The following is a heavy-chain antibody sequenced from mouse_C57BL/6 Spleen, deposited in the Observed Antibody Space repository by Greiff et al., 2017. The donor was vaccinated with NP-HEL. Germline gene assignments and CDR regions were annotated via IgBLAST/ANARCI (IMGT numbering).Heavy chain of an antibody. CDR3: AREGIYYGNPYAMDY. CDR1: GYAFSSYW. D-gene: IGHD2-1*01. CDR2: IYPGDGDT. J-gene: IGHJ4*01. Sequence: VNVVESGAELVKPGASVKISCKASGYAFSSYWMNWVKQRPGKGLEWIGQIYPGDGDTNYNGKFKGKATLTADKSSSTAYMQLSSLTSEDSAVYFCAREGIYYGNPYAMDYWGQGTSVTVSS. V-gene: IGHV1-80*01.